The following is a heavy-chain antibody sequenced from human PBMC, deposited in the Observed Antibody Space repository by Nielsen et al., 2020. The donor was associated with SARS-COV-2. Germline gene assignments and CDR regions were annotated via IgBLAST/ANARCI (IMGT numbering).Heavy chain of an antibody. CDR3: ARDVGWGDYDAAK. CDR2: IWYDGSNK. D-gene: IGHD4-17*01. CDR1: GFTFSSYG. J-gene: IGHJ4*02. Sequence: SLKISCAASGFTFSSYGMHWVRQAPGKGLEWVAVIWYDGSNKYYADSVKGRFTISRDNSKNKLYLQMNSLRAEDTAVYYCARDVGWGDYDAAKWGQGTLVTVSS. V-gene: IGHV3-33*08.